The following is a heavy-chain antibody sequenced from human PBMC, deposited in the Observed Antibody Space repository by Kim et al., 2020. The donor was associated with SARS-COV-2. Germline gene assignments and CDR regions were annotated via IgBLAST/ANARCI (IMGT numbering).Heavy chain of an antibody. D-gene: IGHD2-8*01. J-gene: IGHJ1*01. V-gene: IGHV3-73*01. Sequence: GGSLRLSCAASGFSFSDYNMHWVRQASGKGLEWVARIDSQAKYYAAVDTESRKGRFSISRDDTQHTAYLKMKSVKTDATVVSYYTTYRPGASWCLDWGQG. CDR2: IDSQAKYYAA. CDR1: GFSFSDYN. CDR3: TTYRPGASWCLD.